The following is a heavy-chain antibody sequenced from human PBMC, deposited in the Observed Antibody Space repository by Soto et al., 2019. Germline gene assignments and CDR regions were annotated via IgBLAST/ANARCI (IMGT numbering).Heavy chain of an antibody. CDR1: GGTFSNFA. D-gene: IGHD3-10*01. CDR3: ASPDRVNFAFDI. J-gene: IGHJ3*02. V-gene: IGHV1-69*06. Sequence: QVQLVQSGAEVKKPGSSVKVSCKASGGTFSNFAINWLRQAPGQGLEWMGGVIPIFHTPLYAQRFQGRVTITADTSTRTVYMELSSLRSEDTAVYYCASPDRVNFAFDIWGQGTMVTVSS. CDR2: VIPIFHTP.